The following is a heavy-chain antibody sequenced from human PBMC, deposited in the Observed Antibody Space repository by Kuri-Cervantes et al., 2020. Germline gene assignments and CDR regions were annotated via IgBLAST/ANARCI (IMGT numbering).Heavy chain of an antibody. CDR2: IDWDDDK. J-gene: IGHJ3*02. D-gene: IGHD4-23*01. CDR1: GGSVSSGSYY. V-gene: IGHV2-70*16. Sequence: TLSLTCTVSGGSVSSGSYYWSWIRQPPGKALEWLARIDWDDDKFYATSLKTRLTISKDTSKNQVVLTMTSMDPVDTATYYCARTTATTVATVEGAFDIWGQGTMVTVSS. CDR3: ARTTATTVATVEGAFDI.